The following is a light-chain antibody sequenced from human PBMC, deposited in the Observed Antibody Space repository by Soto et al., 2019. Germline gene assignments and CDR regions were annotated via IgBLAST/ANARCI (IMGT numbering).Light chain of an antibody. V-gene: IGKV1-6*01. CDR1: QGIRND. CDR3: LHDHSPRLP. CDR2: AAS. J-gene: IGKJ1*01. Sequence: ASQGIRNDLGWYQQKPGKAPKLLIYAASSLQSGVPSRFSGSVSGPDFTLTISRRSRQDCATYLPLHDHSPRLPFGRGTKVDIK.